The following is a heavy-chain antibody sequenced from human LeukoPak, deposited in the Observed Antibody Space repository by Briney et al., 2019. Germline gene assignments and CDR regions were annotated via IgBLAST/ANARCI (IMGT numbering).Heavy chain of an antibody. Sequence: PGGSLRLSCAASGFTFSSYSMNWVRQAPGKGLEWVSSISSSSSYIYYADSVKGRFTISRDNAKNSLYLQMNSLRAEDTDVYYCARDFYVSSGYYYRFDYWGQGTLVTVSS. D-gene: IGHD3-22*01. CDR1: GFTFSSYS. J-gene: IGHJ4*02. V-gene: IGHV3-21*01. CDR2: ISSSSSYI. CDR3: ARDFYVSSGYYYRFDY.